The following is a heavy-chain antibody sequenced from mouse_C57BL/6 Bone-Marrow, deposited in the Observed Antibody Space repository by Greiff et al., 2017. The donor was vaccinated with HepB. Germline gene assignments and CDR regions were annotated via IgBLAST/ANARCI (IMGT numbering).Heavy chain of an antibody. Sequence: VQLKQSGAELVRPGASVKLSCTASGFNIKDYYMHWVKQRPEQGLEWIGWIDPENGDTEYASKFQGKATITADTSSNTAYLQLSSLTSEDTAVYYCTTPDYYGSSYCYFDVWGTGTTVTVSS. D-gene: IGHD1-1*01. CDR3: TTPDYYGSSYCYFDV. CDR2: IDPENGDT. V-gene: IGHV14-4*01. CDR1: GFNIKDYY. J-gene: IGHJ1*03.